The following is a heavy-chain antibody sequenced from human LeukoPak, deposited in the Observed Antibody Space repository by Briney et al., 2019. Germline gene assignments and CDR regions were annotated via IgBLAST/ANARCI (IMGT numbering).Heavy chain of an antibody. D-gene: IGHD4-17*01. CDR1: GFTFSSYA. Sequence: GGSLRLSCAASGFTFSSYAMSWVRQAPGKGLEWVSAISGGGGSTYYADSVKGRFTISRDNSKNTLYLQMNSLRAEDTAVYYCAKCNPYVDAGGNYYYYMDVWGKGTTVTVSS. J-gene: IGHJ6*03. CDR2: ISGGGGST. V-gene: IGHV3-23*01. CDR3: AKCNPYVDAGGNYYYYMDV.